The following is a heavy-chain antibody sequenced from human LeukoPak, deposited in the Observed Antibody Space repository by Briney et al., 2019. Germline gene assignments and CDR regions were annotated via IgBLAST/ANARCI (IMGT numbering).Heavy chain of an antibody. CDR2: INPNSGGT. CDR3: ARYGSGSYRVTNNWFDP. Sequence: GSVKVSCKASGYTFTGYYMHWVRQAPGQGLEWMGWINPNSGGTNYAQKFQGRVTMTRDTSISTAYMELSRLRSDDTAVYYCARYGSGSYRVTNNWFDPWGQGTLVTVSS. D-gene: IGHD3-10*01. CDR1: GYTFTGYY. J-gene: IGHJ5*02. V-gene: IGHV1-2*02.